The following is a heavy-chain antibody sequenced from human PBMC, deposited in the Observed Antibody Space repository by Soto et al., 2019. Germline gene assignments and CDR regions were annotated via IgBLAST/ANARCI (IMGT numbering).Heavy chain of an antibody. Sequence: PGGSLRLSCAASGFTFSSYGMRWVRQAPGKGLEWVAVIWYDGSNKYYADSVKGRFTISRDSSKNTLYLQMNSLRAEDTAVYYCARYYYDSSGLDYWGQGTLVTVSS. CDR2: IWYDGSNK. V-gene: IGHV3-33*01. CDR1: GFTFSSYG. D-gene: IGHD3-22*01. J-gene: IGHJ4*02. CDR3: ARYYYDSSGLDY.